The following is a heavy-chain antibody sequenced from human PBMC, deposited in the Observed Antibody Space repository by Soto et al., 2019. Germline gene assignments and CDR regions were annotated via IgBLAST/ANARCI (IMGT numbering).Heavy chain of an antibody. D-gene: IGHD4-17*01. CDR1: GFTFSSYA. CDR2: ISGSGGST. Sequence: PGGSLRLSCAASGFTFSSYAMSWVRQAPGKGLEWVSAISGSGGSTYYADSVKGRFTISRDNSKNTLYLQMNSLRAEDTAVYYCAKDKDYGDPSYYYYYGMDVWGQGTTVTVS. CDR3: AKDKDYGDPSYYYYYGMDV. J-gene: IGHJ6*02. V-gene: IGHV3-23*01.